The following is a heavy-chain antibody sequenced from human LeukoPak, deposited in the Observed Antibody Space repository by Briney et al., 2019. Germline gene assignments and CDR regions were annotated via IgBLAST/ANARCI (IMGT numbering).Heavy chain of an antibody. V-gene: IGHV4-61*02. CDR3: ARGLQEMATLKGFES. Sequence: SETLSLTCTVSGDSVSSPNSYWTWIRQPAGKGLEWIGRIYSKGATNYNPSLKSRITISLDTSKNQLSLQLISVTAADTAVYYCARGLQEMATLKGFESWGQGTLVTVSS. J-gene: IGHJ4*02. CDR1: GDSVSSPNSY. D-gene: IGHD5-24*01. CDR2: IYSKGAT.